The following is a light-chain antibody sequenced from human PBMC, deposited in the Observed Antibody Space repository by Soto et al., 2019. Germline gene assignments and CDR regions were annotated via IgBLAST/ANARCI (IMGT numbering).Light chain of an antibody. Sequence: QSALTQPPSVSGSPGQSVTISCTGTSSDVGGYNRVSWYRQPPGTAPKLMIYEVSSRPSGVPDRFSGSKSGNTASLTISGRQAEDEADYYCSSYTSSSTDVFGTGTKLTVL. CDR1: SSDVGGYNR. CDR2: EVS. V-gene: IGLV2-18*02. J-gene: IGLJ1*01. CDR3: SSYTSSSTDV.